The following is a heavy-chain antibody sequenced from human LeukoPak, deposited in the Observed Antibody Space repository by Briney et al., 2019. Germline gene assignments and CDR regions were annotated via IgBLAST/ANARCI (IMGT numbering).Heavy chain of an antibody. J-gene: IGHJ4*02. CDR2: IWYDGSNK. CDR1: GFTCSSYA. V-gene: IGHV3-33*01. Sequence: GGSLRLSCAASGFTCSSYAMHWVRQAPGKGLEWVAVIWYDGSNKYYADSVKGRFTISRDNSKNTLYLQMNSLRAEDTAVYYCARAQVGSGWYNGDYWGQGTLVTVSS. CDR3: ARAQVGSGWYNGDY. D-gene: IGHD6-19*01.